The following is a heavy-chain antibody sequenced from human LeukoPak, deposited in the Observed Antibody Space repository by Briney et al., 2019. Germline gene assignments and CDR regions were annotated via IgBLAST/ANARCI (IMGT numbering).Heavy chain of an antibody. D-gene: IGHD6-19*01. Sequence: GRSLRLSCAASGFTFSSYGMHWVRQAPGKGLEGVAVIWYDGSNKYYADSVKGRFTISRDNSKNTLYLQMNSLRAEDTAVYYCARERQWLATDAFDIWGQGTMVTVSS. CDR1: GFTFSSYG. CDR2: IWYDGSNK. CDR3: ARERQWLATDAFDI. J-gene: IGHJ3*02. V-gene: IGHV3-33*01.